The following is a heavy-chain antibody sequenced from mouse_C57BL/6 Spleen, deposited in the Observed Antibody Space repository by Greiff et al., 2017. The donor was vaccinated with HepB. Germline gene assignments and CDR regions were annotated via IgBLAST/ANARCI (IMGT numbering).Heavy chain of an antibody. V-gene: IGHV1-52*01. CDR2: IDPSDSET. Sequence: QVQLQQPGAELVRPGSSVKLSCKASGYTFTSYWMHWVKQRPIQGLEWIGNIDPSDSETHYNQKFKDKATLTVDKSSSAAYMQLSSLTSEDSAVYYGARYGPEDYAMDYWGQGTSVTVSS. D-gene: IGHD1-1*01. CDR3: ARYGPEDYAMDY. J-gene: IGHJ4*01. CDR1: GYTFTSYW.